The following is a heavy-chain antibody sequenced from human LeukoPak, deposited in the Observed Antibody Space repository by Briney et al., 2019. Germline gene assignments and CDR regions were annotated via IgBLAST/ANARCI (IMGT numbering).Heavy chain of an antibody. CDR3: ARDLGDSSGYSPPAEYFQH. Sequence: ASVNVSCNGSGYTFTVCYIHWVRKAPGQGLELMGLIYTNSGGRNYAQKFLGRGTMTRDTSISTAYMELSRLRSDDTAVYYCARDLGDSSGYSPPAEYFQHWGRGTLITVSS. CDR2: IYTNSGGR. J-gene: IGHJ1*01. CDR1: GYTFTVCY. V-gene: IGHV1-2*02. D-gene: IGHD3-22*01.